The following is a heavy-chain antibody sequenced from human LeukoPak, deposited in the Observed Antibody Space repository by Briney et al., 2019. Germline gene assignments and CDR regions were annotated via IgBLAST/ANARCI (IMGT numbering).Heavy chain of an antibody. Sequence: SETLSLTCTVSGGSISSYYWSWIRQSPGKGLECIGYIHYTGSTNYNPSLKSRVTISVDTSKNQFSLKLSSVTAADTAVYYCARDELVAARGAFDIWGQGTMVTVSS. V-gene: IGHV4-59*12. CDR2: IHYTGST. J-gene: IGHJ3*02. CDR1: GGSISSYY. D-gene: IGHD6-25*01. CDR3: ARDELVAARGAFDI.